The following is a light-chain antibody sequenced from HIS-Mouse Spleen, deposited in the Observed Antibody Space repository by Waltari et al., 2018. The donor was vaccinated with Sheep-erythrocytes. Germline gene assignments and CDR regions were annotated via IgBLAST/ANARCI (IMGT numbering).Light chain of an antibody. CDR3: CSYAGSYNHV. V-gene: IGLV2-11*01. J-gene: IGLJ1*01. Sequence: QSALTQPRSVSGSPGQSVTISCTGTSSDVGGYTYVSCYPQHPGKAPKLMIYDVSKRPSGVPDRFSGSKSGNTASLTISGLQAEDEADYYCCSYAGSYNHVFATGTKVTVL. CDR1: SSDVGGYTY. CDR2: DVS.